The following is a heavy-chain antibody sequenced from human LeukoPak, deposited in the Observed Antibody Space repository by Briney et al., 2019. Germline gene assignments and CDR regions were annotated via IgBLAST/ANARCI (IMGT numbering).Heavy chain of an antibody. CDR2: ISSSSSYI. D-gene: IGHD6-13*01. Sequence: GGSLRLSCAASGFTFSSYSMNWVRQAPGKGLEWVSSISSSSSYIYYADSVKGRFTISRDNAKNSLYLQMNSLRAEDTAVYYCARDTYGGYSSSWYYFDYWGQGTLVTVSS. J-gene: IGHJ4*02. CDR1: GFTFSSYS. V-gene: IGHV3-21*01. CDR3: ARDTYGGYSSSWYYFDY.